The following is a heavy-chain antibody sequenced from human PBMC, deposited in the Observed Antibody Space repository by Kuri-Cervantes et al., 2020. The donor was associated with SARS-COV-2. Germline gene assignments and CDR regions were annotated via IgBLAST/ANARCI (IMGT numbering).Heavy chain of an antibody. CDR2: INPNSGGT. CDR1: GYTFTGYY. CDR3: ATESYYGSGSYYYYYYGMDV. J-gene: IGHJ6*02. V-gene: IGHV1-2*02. Sequence: ASVTVSCKASGYTFTGYYMHWVRQAPGQGLEWMEWINPNSGGTNYAQKFQGRVTMTRDTSISTAYMELSRLRSDDTAVYYCATESYYGSGSYYYYYYGMDVWGQGTTVTVSS. D-gene: IGHD3-10*01.